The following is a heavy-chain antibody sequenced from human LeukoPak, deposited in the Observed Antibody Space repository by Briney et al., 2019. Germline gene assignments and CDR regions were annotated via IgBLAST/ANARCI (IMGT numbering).Heavy chain of an antibody. CDR1: GFTFSSYA. J-gene: IGHJ6*02. D-gene: IGHD6-13*01. Sequence: GGSLRLSCAASGFTFSSYAMSWVRQAPGKGLEWVSAISGSGGSTYYADSVKGRFTTSRDNSKNTLYLQMNSLRAEDTAVYYCAKEGSSWYPYYYYGMDVWGQGTTVTVSS. CDR3: AKEGSSWYPYYYYGMDV. CDR2: ISGSGGST. V-gene: IGHV3-23*01.